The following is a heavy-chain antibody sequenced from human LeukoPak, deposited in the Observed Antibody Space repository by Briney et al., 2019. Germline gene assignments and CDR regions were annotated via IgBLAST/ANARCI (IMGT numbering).Heavy chain of an antibody. D-gene: IGHD3-10*01. J-gene: IGHJ4*02. CDR1: GYTFTSYA. Sequence: ASVKVSCKASGYTFTSYAMHWVRQAPGQRLEWMGWINAGNGNTKYPQKFQGRVTITRDTSASTAYMELSSLRSEDTAVYYCARGGSGSAYCFDYWGQGTLVTVSS. V-gene: IGHV1-3*01. CDR3: ARGGSGSAYCFDY. CDR2: INAGNGNT.